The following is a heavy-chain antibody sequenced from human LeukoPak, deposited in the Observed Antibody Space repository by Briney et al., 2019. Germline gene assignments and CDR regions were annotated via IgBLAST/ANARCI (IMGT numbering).Heavy chain of an antibody. CDR2: ISSSGSTI. CDR3: AREPYYYDSSGSNYYYYGMDV. CDR1: GFTFSSYE. J-gene: IGHJ6*02. Sequence: QPGGSLRPSCAASGFTFSSYEMNWVRQAPGKGLEWVSYISSSGSTIYYADSVKGRFTISRDNAKNSLYLQMNSLRAEDTAVYYCAREPYYYDSSGSNYYYYGMDVWGQGATVTVSS. D-gene: IGHD3-22*01. V-gene: IGHV3-48*03.